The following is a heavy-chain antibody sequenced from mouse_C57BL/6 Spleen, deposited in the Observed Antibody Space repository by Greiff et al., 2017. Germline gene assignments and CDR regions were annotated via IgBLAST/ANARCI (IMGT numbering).Heavy chain of an antibody. V-gene: IGHV1-42*01. J-gene: IGHJ4*01. CDR1: GYSFTGYY. D-gene: IGHD2-4*01. CDR3: ARRLYDYSYAMDY. CDR2: INPSTGGT. Sequence: VQLQQSGPELVKPGASVKISCKASGYSFTGYYMNWVKQSPEKSLEWIGEINPSTGGTTYNQKFKAKATLTVDKSSSTAYMQLKSLTSEDSAVYYCARRLYDYSYAMDYWGQGTSVTVSS.